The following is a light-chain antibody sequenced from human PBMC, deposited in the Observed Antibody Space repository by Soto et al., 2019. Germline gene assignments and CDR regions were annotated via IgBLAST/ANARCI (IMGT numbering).Light chain of an antibody. CDR2: EVT. V-gene: IGLV2-8*01. CDR3: SSYAGSNNFV. J-gene: IGLJ1*01. CDR1: SSDVGYYDY. Sequence: QSALTQPPSASGFPGQSVTISCTGTSSDVGYYDYVSWYQQHPGKAPKLVIYEVTKRPSGVPDRVSASKSGNTASLTVSGLRAEDEADYYCSSYAGSNNFVFRRGIKLTVL.